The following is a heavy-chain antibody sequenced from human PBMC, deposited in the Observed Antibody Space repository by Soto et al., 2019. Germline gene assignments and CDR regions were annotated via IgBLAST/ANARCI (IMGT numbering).Heavy chain of an antibody. CDR2: LNPSGGCT. CDR1: GYTFTSYY. Sequence: QVQLVQSGAEVKKPGASVKVSCQTSGYTFTSYYIHWVRQALGQGLAWVGILNPSGGCTKYSKKFPDIVPMAREATTNIVYMEMSSLKSEDTAVYFCARSRYMGDWSANVKNYAYGMEVWGQETTVTVSS. CDR3: ARSRYMGDWSANVKNYAYGMEV. V-gene: IGHV1-46*01. D-gene: IGHD3-16*01. J-gene: IGHJ6*02.